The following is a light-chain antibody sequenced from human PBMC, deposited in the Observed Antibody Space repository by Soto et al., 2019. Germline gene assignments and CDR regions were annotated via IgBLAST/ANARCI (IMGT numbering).Light chain of an antibody. J-gene: IGKJ2*01. V-gene: IGKV2-30*02. CDR1: QSLVHSSGNTY. CDR3: LQSAHWRHT. CDR2: KVS. Sequence: DVVMTQSPLSLPVTLGQPASISCRSSQSLVHSSGNTYLNWFLQRPGHSPRRLIYKVSNRDSGVPDRLSGRGSGTDFTLKISRVEDDDVGVYYCLQSAHWRHTFGPGTKVDIK.